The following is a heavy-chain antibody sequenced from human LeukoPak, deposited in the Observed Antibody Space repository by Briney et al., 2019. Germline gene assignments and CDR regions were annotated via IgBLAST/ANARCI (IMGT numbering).Heavy chain of an antibody. J-gene: IGHJ3*02. Sequence: GGSLRLSCTASGFTSSSFWMHWVRQAPGKGLVWVSRINSDGSSTNYADSVKGRFTISRDNAKSTLYLQMNSLTAEDTAVYYCVKVGPTYSLGAFDIWGQGTMVTVSS. V-gene: IGHV3-74*01. CDR1: GFTSSSFW. CDR2: INSDGSST. CDR3: VKVGPTYSLGAFDI. D-gene: IGHD1-26*01.